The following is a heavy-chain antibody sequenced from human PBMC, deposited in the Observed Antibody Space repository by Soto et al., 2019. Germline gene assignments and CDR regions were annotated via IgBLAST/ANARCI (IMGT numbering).Heavy chain of an antibody. CDR2: IIPIFGTA. CDR1: GGTFSSYA. V-gene: IGHV1-69*06. J-gene: IGHJ4*02. D-gene: IGHD3-22*01. Sequence: QVQLVQSGAEVKKPGSSVKVSCKASGGTFSSYAISWVRQAPGQGLEWMGGIIPIFGTANYAQKFQGRVTITADKSTSTAYMELSSLRSEDTAVYYCAKDRITYYYDSSGHNVGDYWGQGTLVTVSS. CDR3: AKDRITYYYDSSGHNVGDY.